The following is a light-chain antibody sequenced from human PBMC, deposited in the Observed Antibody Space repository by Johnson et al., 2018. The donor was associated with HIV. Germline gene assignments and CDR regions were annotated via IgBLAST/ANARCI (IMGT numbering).Light chain of an antibody. CDR3: GTWDSSLSAVSYG. CDR2: DNN. V-gene: IGLV1-51*01. CDR1: SSNIGNNY. J-gene: IGLJ1*01. Sequence: QPVLTQPPSVSAAPGQKVTISCSGSSSNIGNNYVSWYQQLPGTAPKLLIYDNNKRPSGIPDRFSGSKSGTSATLGITGLQTGDEADYYCGTWDSSLSAVSYGFGTGTKVTVL.